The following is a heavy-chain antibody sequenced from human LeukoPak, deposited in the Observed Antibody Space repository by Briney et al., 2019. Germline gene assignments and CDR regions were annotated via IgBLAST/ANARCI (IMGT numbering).Heavy chain of an antibody. CDR1: GYTFTGYY. Sequence: GASVKVSCKASGYTFTGYYIYWVRQAPGQGLEWMGWINPNSGDTNYAQKFQGRVTMTRDTSISTAYMELSRLRSDDTAVYYCARDAVPGNSNNWFDPWGQGTLVTVSS. D-gene: IGHD4-23*01. CDR3: ARDAVPGNSNNWFDP. CDR2: INPNSGDT. V-gene: IGHV1-2*02. J-gene: IGHJ5*02.